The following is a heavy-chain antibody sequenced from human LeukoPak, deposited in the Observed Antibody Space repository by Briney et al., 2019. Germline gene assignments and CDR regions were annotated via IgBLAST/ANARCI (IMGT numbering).Heavy chain of an antibody. J-gene: IGHJ4*02. Sequence: GESLKISCKGSGYSFTSYWIGWVRQMPGKGLEWMGIIYPGDSDTRYSPSFQGQVTISADKSISTAYLQWSSLKASDTAMYYCARGSLLLWFGELLPQAFDYWGQGTLVTVSS. CDR3: ARGSLLLWFGELLPQAFDY. V-gene: IGHV5-51*01. CDR1: GYSFTSYW. D-gene: IGHD3-10*01. CDR2: IYPGDSDT.